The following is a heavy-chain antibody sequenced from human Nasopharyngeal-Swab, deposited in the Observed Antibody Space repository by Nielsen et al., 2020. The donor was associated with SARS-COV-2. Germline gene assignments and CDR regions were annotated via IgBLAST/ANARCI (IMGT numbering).Heavy chain of an antibody. J-gene: IGHJ5*02. CDR1: GGTFSSYA. Sequence: ASVKVSCKASGGTFSSYAINWVRQATGQGLEWMGWMNPNSGNTGYAQKFQGRVTMTRDTSTSTVYMELSSLRSEDTAVYYCAREIVGADQQNNWFDPWGQGTLVTVSS. CDR2: MNPNSGNT. D-gene: IGHD1-26*01. V-gene: IGHV1-8*02. CDR3: AREIVGADQQNNWFDP.